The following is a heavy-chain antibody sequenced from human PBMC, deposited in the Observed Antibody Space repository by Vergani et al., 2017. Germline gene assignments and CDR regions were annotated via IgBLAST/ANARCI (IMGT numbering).Heavy chain of an antibody. Sequence: QVQLVQSGAEVKKPGASVKVSCKASGYTFTSYAMHWVRQAPGQRLEWMGWINAGNGNTNYAQKLQGRVTMTTDTSTSTAYMELRSLRSDDTAVYYCARDRGEFGLWFGELFDFYFDYWGQGTLVTVSS. J-gene: IGHJ4*02. CDR2: INAGNGNT. V-gene: IGHV1-3*01. CDR1: GYTFTSYA. CDR3: ARDRGEFGLWFGELFDFYFDY. D-gene: IGHD3-10*01.